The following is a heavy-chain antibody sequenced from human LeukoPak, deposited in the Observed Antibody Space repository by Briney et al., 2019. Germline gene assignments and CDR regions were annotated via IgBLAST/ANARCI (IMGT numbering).Heavy chain of an antibody. CDR2: IYYSGSSGSS. J-gene: IGHJ4*02. CDR1: GDSISSTYYH. CDR3: ARRRTGSSWIDY. D-gene: IGHD6-13*01. Sequence: SETLSLTCTVSGDSISSTYYHWGWLRQPPGKGLEWIGNIYYSGSSGSSYYSPSLTGRGTISVDTSKNHFSLKLTSVTAADTAVYYCARRRTGSSWIDYWGQGTLVTVSS. V-gene: IGHV4-39*02.